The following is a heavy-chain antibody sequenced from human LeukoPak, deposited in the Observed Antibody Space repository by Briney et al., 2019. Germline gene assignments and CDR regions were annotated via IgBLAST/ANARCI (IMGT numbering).Heavy chain of an antibody. Sequence: KPSETLSLTCTVSGGSITNYYWSWIRQPPGKGLEWIGFSYYNGNTNYNPSLKSRVTISVDMSKNQFSLSLRSVTAADTAVYYCARAGGSYYFGPDWYFDLWGRGTLVTVSS. V-gene: IGHV4-59*01. CDR3: ARAGGSYYFGPDWYFDL. CDR2: SYYNGNT. CDR1: GGSITNYY. D-gene: IGHD1-26*01. J-gene: IGHJ2*01.